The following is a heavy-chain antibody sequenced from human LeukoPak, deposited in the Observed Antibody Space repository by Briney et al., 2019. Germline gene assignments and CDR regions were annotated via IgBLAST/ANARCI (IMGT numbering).Heavy chain of an antibody. CDR1: GFTFDDYA. CDR2: IYSGGNT. V-gene: IGHV3-66*01. J-gene: IGHJ4*02. Sequence: SGGSLRLSCAASGFTFDDYAMHWVRQAPGKGLEWVSVIYSGGNTYYADSVKGRFTISRDNSKSTLYLQMNSLRAEDTAVYYCASSFFNGYSYGFDYWGQGTLVTVSS. D-gene: IGHD5-18*01. CDR3: ASSFFNGYSYGFDY.